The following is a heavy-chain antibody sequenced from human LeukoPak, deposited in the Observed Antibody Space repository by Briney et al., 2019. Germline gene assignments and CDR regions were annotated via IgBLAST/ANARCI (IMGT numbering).Heavy chain of an antibody. J-gene: IGHJ6*03. D-gene: IGHD1-26*01. CDR2: INHSGST. CDR3: ARGQRGSYPFYYYYYYMDV. Sequence: SETLSLTCAVYGGSFSGYYWSWIRQPPGKGLEWIGEINHSGSTNYNPSLKSRVTISVDTSKNQFSLKLSSVTAADTAVYYCARGQRGSYPFYYYYYYMDVWGKGTTVIVSS. V-gene: IGHV4-34*01. CDR1: GGSFSGYY.